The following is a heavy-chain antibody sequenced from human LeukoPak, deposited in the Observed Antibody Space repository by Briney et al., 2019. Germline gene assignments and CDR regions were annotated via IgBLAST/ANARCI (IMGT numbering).Heavy chain of an antibody. CDR3: ARETYCRGGSCYKGNAFDI. CDR2: ISSSGSSI. J-gene: IGHJ3*02. V-gene: IGHV3-48*03. Sequence: GGSLRLSCAASGFTFSNYEMNWVRQAPGKGLEWVSYISSSGSSIYYADSVKGRFTISRDNAKNSLFLQMNSLRADDTAVYYCARETYCRGGSCYKGNAFDIWGQGTMVTVSS. CDR1: GFTFSNYE. D-gene: IGHD2-15*01.